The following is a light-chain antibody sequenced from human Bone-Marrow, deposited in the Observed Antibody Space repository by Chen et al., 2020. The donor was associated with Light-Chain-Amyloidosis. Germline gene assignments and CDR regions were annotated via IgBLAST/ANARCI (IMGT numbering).Light chain of an antibody. CDR3: QQYGTSPDYT. CDR1: QSISKNY. J-gene: IGKJ2*01. V-gene: IGKV3-20*01. Sequence: EILLTQSPGTLSLSPGERVTLSCRASQSISKNYVACYQQRRGQAPRLLIYGASNRATGIPDRFSGSGSGTDFTLTISELEPEDFAVYYCQQYGTSPDYTFGQGTRLEIK. CDR2: GAS.